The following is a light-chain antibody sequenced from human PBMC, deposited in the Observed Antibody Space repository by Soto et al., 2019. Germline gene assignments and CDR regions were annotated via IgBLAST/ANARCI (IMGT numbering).Light chain of an antibody. CDR1: SSDVGGYNY. CDR3: SSYTSSSTPYV. V-gene: IGLV2-14*01. Sequence: QSALTQPASVSGSPGQSITISCTGTSSDVGGYNYVSWYQQHPGKAPKLMIYEVSNRPSGVSNRFSGSKSGNTASLTISGLQAEGEADYYSSSYTSSSTPYVFGTGTKVTVL. J-gene: IGLJ1*01. CDR2: EVS.